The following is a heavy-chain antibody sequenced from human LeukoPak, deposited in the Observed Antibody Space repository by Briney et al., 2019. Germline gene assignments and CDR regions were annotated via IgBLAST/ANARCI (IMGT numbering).Heavy chain of an antibody. Sequence: ASVKVSCKASGGTDRRHAISWVRQAPGQGLEWMGIINPSGGGTSYAQKFQGRVTMTRDTSTSTVYMELSSLRSEDTAVYYCARVRLGSGSYLAYWGQGTLVTVSS. CDR1: GGTDRRHA. D-gene: IGHD3-10*01. CDR2: INPSGGGT. J-gene: IGHJ4*02. V-gene: IGHV1-46*01. CDR3: ARVRLGSGSYLAY.